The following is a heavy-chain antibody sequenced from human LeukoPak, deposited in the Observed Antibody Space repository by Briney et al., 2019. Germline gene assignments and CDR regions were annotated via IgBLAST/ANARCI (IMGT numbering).Heavy chain of an antibody. D-gene: IGHD1-26*01. CDR1: GYSFTSYW. Sequence: GESLKISCKGSGYSFTSYWIGWVRQMPGKGLEWMGIIYPGDSHTRYSPSFQGQVTISADKSISTAYLQWSSLKASDTAMYYCAMPISGSYWSFDYWGQGTLVTVSS. V-gene: IGHV5-51*01. CDR2: IYPGDSHT. J-gene: IGHJ4*02. CDR3: AMPISGSYWSFDY.